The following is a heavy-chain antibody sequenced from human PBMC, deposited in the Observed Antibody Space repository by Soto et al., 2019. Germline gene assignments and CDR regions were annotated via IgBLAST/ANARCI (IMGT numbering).Heavy chain of an antibody. D-gene: IGHD6-13*01. CDR3: ARQRSAAATGVGY. J-gene: IGHJ4*02. V-gene: IGHV5-51*01. CDR1: GYSFTSYW. CDR2: IYPGDSDT. Sequence: PGESLKISCKGSGYSFTSYWVAWVRQMPGKGLEWMGTIYPGDSDTRHSPSFQGQVTISADKSINIAYLQWSSLKASDTAMYYCARQRSAAATGVGYWGQGTLVTVSS.